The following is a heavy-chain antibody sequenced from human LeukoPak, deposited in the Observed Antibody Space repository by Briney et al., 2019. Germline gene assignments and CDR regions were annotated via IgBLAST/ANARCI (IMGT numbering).Heavy chain of an antibody. Sequence: SSETLSLTCTVSGGSISSSSYYWGWIRQPPGKGLEWIGSIYYSGSTYYNPSLKSRVTISVDTSKNQFSLKLSSATAADTAVYYCARSFLEWLSLNVWGQGTTVTVSS. D-gene: IGHD3-3*01. V-gene: IGHV4-39*01. CDR3: ARSFLEWLSLNV. CDR1: GGSISSSSYY. J-gene: IGHJ6*02. CDR2: IYYSGST.